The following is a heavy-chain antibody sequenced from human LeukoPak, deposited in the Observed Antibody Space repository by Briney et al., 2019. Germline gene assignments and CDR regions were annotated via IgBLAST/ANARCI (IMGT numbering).Heavy chain of an antibody. CDR1: GGSISSYY. D-gene: IGHD2-2*01. V-gene: IGHV4-4*07. CDR3: ARGGVVPAVIYYYYMDV. CDR2: IYTSGST. Sequence: SETLSLTCTVSGGSISSYYWSWIRQPAGKGLEWIGRIYTSGSTNYNPSLKSRVTMSVDTSKNQFSLKLSSVTAADTAVYYCARGGVVPAVIYYYYMDVWGKGTTVTVSS. J-gene: IGHJ6*03.